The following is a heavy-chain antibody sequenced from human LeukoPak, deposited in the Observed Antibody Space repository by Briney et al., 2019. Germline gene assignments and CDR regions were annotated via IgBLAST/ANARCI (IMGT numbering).Heavy chain of an antibody. Sequence: PSQTLSLICTVTGGSISSGDDYWSWIRQPAGKELEWVGHIYSSGSTNYNPSLKSRVTISVDTSKNQFSLNLNSVTAADTAVYNCARGQCGGNCAFALYFDLWGRGTLVTVSS. CDR2: IYSSGST. CDR3: ARGQCGGNCAFALYFDL. D-gene: IGHD2-21*02. V-gene: IGHV4-61*09. J-gene: IGHJ2*01. CDR1: GGSISSGDDY.